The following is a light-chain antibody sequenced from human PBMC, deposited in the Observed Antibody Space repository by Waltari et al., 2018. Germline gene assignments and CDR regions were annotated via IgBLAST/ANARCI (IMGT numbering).Light chain of an antibody. CDR2: DAS. CDR3: QQRYNWPQVT. CDR1: QTVGVS. V-gene: IGKV3-11*01. J-gene: IGKJ2*01. Sequence: IVLTQSPGTLSLSPGERATLSCRASQTVGVSLAWYQHKSGQAPRLLIYDASNRATGIPGRFSGSWSGTDFTLSISSLEPDDFALYYCQQRYNWPQVTFGQGTRLEI.